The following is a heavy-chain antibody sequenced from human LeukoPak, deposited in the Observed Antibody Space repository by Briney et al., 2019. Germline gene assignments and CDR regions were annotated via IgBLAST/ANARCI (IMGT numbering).Heavy chain of an antibody. D-gene: IGHD2-2*01. Sequence: GGSLRLSCAASGFTFSSYAMSWVRQAPGKGLEWVSAISGSGGSTYYADSVKGRFTISRYNSKNTLYLQMNSLRAEDTAVYYCAKDNRRYCSSTSCLTTIDYWGQGTLVTVSS. CDR3: AKDNRRYCSSTSCLTTIDY. V-gene: IGHV3-23*01. CDR1: GFTFSSYA. CDR2: ISGSGGST. J-gene: IGHJ4*02.